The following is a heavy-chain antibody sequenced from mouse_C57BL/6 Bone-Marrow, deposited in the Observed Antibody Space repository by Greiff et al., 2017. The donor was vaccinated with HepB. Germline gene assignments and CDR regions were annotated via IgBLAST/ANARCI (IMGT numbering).Heavy chain of an antibody. CDR2: ISDGGSYT. V-gene: IGHV5-4*01. CDR3: ARDRGYGPFYAMDY. Sequence: EVQGVESGGGLVKPGGSLKLSCAASGFTFSSYAMSWVRQTPEKRLEWVATISDGGSYTYYPDNVKGRFTISRDNAKNNLYLQMSHLKSEDTAMYYCARDRGYGPFYAMDYWGQGTSVTVSS. CDR1: GFTFSSYA. J-gene: IGHJ4*01. D-gene: IGHD1-2*01.